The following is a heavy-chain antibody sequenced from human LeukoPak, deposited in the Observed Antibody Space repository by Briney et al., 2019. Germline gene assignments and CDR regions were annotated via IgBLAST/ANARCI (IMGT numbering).Heavy chain of an antibody. CDR2: ISSRSNYI. V-gene: IGHV3-21*01. CDR1: GFSFSDHN. J-gene: IGHJ4*02. CDR3: ARDLAGYNSFDY. Sequence: GGSLRLSCAVSGFSFSDHNTNWVRQAPGKGLEWVASISSRSNYIYYADSLKGRVTVSRDNARNSLFLQMTSLRAEDTAVYYCARDLAGYNSFDYWGQGTLVTVSS. D-gene: IGHD5-24*01.